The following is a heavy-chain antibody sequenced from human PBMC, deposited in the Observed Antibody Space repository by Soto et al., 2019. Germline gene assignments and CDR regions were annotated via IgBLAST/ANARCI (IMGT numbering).Heavy chain of an antibody. CDR2: IERDDDDK. D-gene: IGHD1-20*01. J-gene: IGHJ6*02. CDR1: GFSLTSPGMC. V-gene: IGHV2-70*13. CDR3: ARSIRGPRRFNGMDV. Sequence: ASGPTVVNPTETLTLTCTFSGFSLTSPGMCVSWIRQPPGKALEWLALIERDDDDKYYSTSLKTRLTISKDTRKNQVVLTMANMDPADTGTYYCARSIRGPRRFNGMDVWGQGTTVTVSS.